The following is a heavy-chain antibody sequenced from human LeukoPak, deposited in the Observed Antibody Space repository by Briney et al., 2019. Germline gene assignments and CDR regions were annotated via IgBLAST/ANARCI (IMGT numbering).Heavy chain of an antibody. J-gene: IGHJ4*02. D-gene: IGHD3-22*01. Sequence: GGSLRLSCAASGFTFSSYAMSWVRQAPGKGLEWVSVIYSGGSTYYADSVKGRFTISRDNAKNSLYLQMNSLRAEDTAVYYCARAQYYYDSSGYYGLGYWGQGTLVTVSS. CDR1: GFTFSSYA. CDR3: ARAQYYYDSSGYYGLGY. CDR2: IYSGGST. V-gene: IGHV3-23*03.